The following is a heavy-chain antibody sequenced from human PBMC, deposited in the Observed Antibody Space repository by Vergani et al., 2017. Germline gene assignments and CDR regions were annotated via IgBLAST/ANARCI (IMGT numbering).Heavy chain of an antibody. Sequence: QVQLVQSGAEVKKPGSSVKVSCKASGGTFSSYTISWVRQAPGQGLEWMGRIIPILGIANYAQKFQGRVTMTRDTSISTAYMELSRLRSDDTAVYYCARVTKGSAVTTSFVYWGQGTLVTVSS. V-gene: IGHV1-69*02. CDR3: ARVTKGSAVTTSFVY. CDR1: GGTFSSYT. J-gene: IGHJ4*02. CDR2: IIPILGIA. D-gene: IGHD4-17*01.